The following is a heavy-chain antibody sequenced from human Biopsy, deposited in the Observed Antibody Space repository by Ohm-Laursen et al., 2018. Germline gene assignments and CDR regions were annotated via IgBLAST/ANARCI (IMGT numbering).Heavy chain of an antibody. D-gene: IGHD5-18*01. J-gene: IGHJ4*02. V-gene: IGHV1-2*02. Sequence: SSVKVSCKASGYTFTGYYMHWVRQAPGQGLEWMGWINPNSGGTNYAQKFQGRVTMTRDTSISTAYMELGRLRSDDTAVYYCARGGVDTAMVENWGQGTLVTVSS. CDR2: INPNSGGT. CDR3: ARGGVDTAMVEN. CDR1: GYTFTGYY.